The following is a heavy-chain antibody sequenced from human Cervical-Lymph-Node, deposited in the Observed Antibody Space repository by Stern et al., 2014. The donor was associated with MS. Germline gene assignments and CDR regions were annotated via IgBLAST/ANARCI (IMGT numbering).Heavy chain of an antibody. Sequence: MQLEESGAEVKKPGSSVKVSCKASGGTFSSYTISWVRQAPGQGLEWMGRIIPIVDIAKYAQKFQGRVTITADKSSSTAYMELSSLRSEDTAVYYCARLAVADTGYWGQGTLVTVSS. CDR3: ARLAVADTGY. D-gene: IGHD6-19*01. CDR1: GGTFSSYT. V-gene: IGHV1-69*09. CDR2: IIPIVDIA. J-gene: IGHJ4*02.